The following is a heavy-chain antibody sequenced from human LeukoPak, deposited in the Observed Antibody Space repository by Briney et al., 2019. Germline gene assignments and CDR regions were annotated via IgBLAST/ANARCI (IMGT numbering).Heavy chain of an antibody. D-gene: IGHD2/OR15-2a*01. Sequence: SETLSLTCTVSGGSISSYYWSWIRQPPGKGLEWIGYIYYSGSTNYNPSLKSRVTISVDTSKNQFSLKLSSVTAADTAVYYCARHQGYFPYYFDYWGQGTLVTVSS. CDR1: GGSISSYY. J-gene: IGHJ4*02. V-gene: IGHV4-59*08. CDR3: ARHQGYFPYYFDY. CDR2: IYYSGST.